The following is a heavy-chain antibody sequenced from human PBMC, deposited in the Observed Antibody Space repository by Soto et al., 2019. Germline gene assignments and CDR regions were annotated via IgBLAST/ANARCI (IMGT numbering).Heavy chain of an antibody. V-gene: IGHV3-74*01. CDR2: INSDGSST. CDR3: AREQWLVPGIAFDI. D-gene: IGHD6-19*01. Sequence: GGSLRLSCAASGFTFSSYWMHWVRQAPGKGLVWVSRINSDGSSTSYADSVKGRFTISRDNAKNTLYLQMNSLRAEDTAVYYCAREQWLVPGIAFDIWGQGTMVTISS. CDR1: GFTFSSYW. J-gene: IGHJ3*02.